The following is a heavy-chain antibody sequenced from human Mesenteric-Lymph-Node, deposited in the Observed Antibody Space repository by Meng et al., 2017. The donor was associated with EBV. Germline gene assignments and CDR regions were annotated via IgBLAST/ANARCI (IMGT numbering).Heavy chain of an antibody. V-gene: IGHV2-5*02. CDR3: VYGPIFGV. CDR2: IYWDDDK. CDR1: GFSLSTSGVG. Sequence: QTPLKESGPTLGIPTQTLTLTCTFSGFSLSTSGVGVGWIRQPPGKALEWLGFIYWDDDKRYSPSLKSRLTITKDTSKKQVVLSLTNMDAVDTATYYCVYGPIFGVWGQGTLVTVSS. J-gene: IGHJ4*02. D-gene: IGHD3-3*01.